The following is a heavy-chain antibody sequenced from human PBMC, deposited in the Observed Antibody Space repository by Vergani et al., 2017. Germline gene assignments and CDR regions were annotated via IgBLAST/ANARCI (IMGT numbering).Heavy chain of an antibody. D-gene: IGHD2-15*01. Sequence: EVQLVESGGGLVKRGGSLRLSCGASGFTFSSYAMTWVRLAPGKGLQWVSAISGSGGNTFYTDSVKGRFTISRDNSKDTLYLQMNSLRAEDTAVYYCAGGGRYCSGGSCYSVVDFDYWGQGTLVTVSS. CDR1: GFTFSSYA. CDR3: AGGGRYCSGGSCYSVVDFDY. V-gene: IGHV3-23*04. J-gene: IGHJ4*02. CDR2: ISGSGGNT.